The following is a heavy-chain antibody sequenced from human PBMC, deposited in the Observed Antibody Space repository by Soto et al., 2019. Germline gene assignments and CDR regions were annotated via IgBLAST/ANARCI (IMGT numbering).Heavy chain of an antibody. CDR3: AKDPIWVQWYYYYMDV. V-gene: IGHV3-23*01. D-gene: IGHD1-1*01. J-gene: IGHJ6*03. CDR2: ISGSGGST. CDR1: GFTFSSYA. Sequence: GGSLRLSCAASGFTFSSYAMSWVRQAPGKGLEWVSAISGSGGSTYYADSVKGRFTISRDNSKNTLYLQMNSLRAEDTAVYYCAKDPIWVQWYYYYMDVWGKGTTVTVSS.